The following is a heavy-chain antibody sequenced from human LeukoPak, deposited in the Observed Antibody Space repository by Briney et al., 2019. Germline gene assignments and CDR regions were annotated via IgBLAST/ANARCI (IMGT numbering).Heavy chain of an antibody. CDR2: IYPGDSDT. D-gene: IGHD6-19*01. V-gene: IGHV5-51*01. CDR1: GYRFTNYW. Sequence: GESLKISCKGSGYRFTNYWIGWVRQMPGKGLEWMGIIYPGDSDTKYSPSFQGQVTIPADKSVSTAYLQWSSLKASDTAMYYCARTGYSSAWYVGSFEYWGQGTLVTVSS. CDR3: ARTGYSSAWYVGSFEY. J-gene: IGHJ4*02.